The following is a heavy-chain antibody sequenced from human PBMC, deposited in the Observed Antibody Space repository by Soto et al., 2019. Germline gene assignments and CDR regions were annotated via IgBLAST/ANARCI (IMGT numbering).Heavy chain of an antibody. Sequence: PGGSLRLSCAASGFTFSSYAMSWVRQAPGKGLEWVSAISGSGGSTYYADSVKGRFTISRDNSKNTLYLQMNSLRAEDTAVYYCAKDRWGSGWYSNYYGMDVWGQGTTVTVSS. V-gene: IGHV3-23*01. D-gene: IGHD6-19*01. CDR1: GFTFSSYA. J-gene: IGHJ6*02. CDR2: ISGSGGST. CDR3: AKDRWGSGWYSNYYGMDV.